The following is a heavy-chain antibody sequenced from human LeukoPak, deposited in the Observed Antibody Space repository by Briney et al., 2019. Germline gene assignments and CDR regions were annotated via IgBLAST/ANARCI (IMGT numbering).Heavy chain of an antibody. V-gene: IGHV3-23*01. Sequence: GSLRLSCAASGFTFSSCAMNWVRQAPGKGLEWVSSVSGSGATTYDADSVKGRFTISRDNSKNTLYLQMNSLRGEDTAIYYCAKDRYGDYSFDSWGEGTLVTVSS. CDR1: GFTFSSCA. CDR3: AKDRYGDYSFDS. J-gene: IGHJ4*02. D-gene: IGHD4-17*01. CDR2: VSGSGATT.